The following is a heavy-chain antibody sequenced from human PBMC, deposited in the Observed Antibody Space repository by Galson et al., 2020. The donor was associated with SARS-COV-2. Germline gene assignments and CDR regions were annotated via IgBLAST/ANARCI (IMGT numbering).Heavy chain of an antibody. D-gene: IGHD2-21*02. CDR2: ISSSGSTI. V-gene: IGHV3-11*01. CDR1: GFTFSDYY. CDR3: ARDWGPPSIDVVVTAISSRGGFADGMDV. Sequence: GGSLRLSCAASGFTFSDYYMSWIRQAPGKGLEWVSYISSSGSTIYYADSVKGRFTISRDNAKNSLYLQMNSLRAEDTAVYYCARDWGPPSIDVVVTAISSRGGFADGMDVWGQGTTVTVSS. J-gene: IGHJ6*02.